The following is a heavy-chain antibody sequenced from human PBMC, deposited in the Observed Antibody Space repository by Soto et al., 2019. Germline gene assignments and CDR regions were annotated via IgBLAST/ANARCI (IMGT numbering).Heavy chain of an antibody. CDR3: ASRKERSGPYYLDS. J-gene: IGHJ4*02. CDR2: MNPNTGNT. D-gene: IGHD6-25*01. Sequence: QVQLVQSGAEVKKPGASVRVSCQASGYTFISFDINWVRQATGQGLEWMGWMNPNTGNTVYEQKFQGRVTMTRNTPIGTAYMELSSLTSEDTAVYYCASRKERSGPYYLDSWGQGTLVTVSS. V-gene: IGHV1-8*01. CDR1: GYTFISFD.